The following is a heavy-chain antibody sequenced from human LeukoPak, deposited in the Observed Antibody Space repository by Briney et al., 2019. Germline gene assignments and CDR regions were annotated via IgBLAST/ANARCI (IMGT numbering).Heavy chain of an antibody. CDR2: IYYSGST. D-gene: IGHD6-13*01. Sequence: PSETLSLTCTVSGGSISSGDYYWSWIRQPPGKGLEWIGYIYYSGSTYYNPSLKSRVTISVDTSKNQFSLKLSSVTAADTAVYYCARELAIAAADYWGQGTLVTVSS. J-gene: IGHJ4*02. V-gene: IGHV4-30-4*01. CDR3: ARELAIAAADY. CDR1: GGSISSGDYY.